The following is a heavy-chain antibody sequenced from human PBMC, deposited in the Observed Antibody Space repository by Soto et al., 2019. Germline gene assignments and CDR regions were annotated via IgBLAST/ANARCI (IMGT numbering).Heavy chain of an antibody. V-gene: IGHV3-23*01. Sequence: EVQLLESGGGLVQPGGSLRLSCVASGFTFSRYATSWGRQAPGKGLEWVSGINDLGGSTYYADSVKGRFTISRDNXXNTLYLQMNSLRGEDTAIYYCAKGRDTSGWYWFDPWGQGTLVTVSS. CDR2: INDLGGST. D-gene: IGHD6-19*01. J-gene: IGHJ5*02. CDR3: AKGRDTSGWYWFDP. CDR1: GFTFSRYA.